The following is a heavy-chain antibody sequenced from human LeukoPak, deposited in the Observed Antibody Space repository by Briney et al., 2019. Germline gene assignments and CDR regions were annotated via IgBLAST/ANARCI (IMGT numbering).Heavy chain of an antibody. CDR3: ASSITMVRGAPRWYYGMDV. V-gene: IGHV4-59*08. CDR2: IYYSGST. D-gene: IGHD3-10*01. Sequence: SETLSLTCTVSGGSISSYYWSWIRQPPGKGLEWIGYIYYSGSTNYNPSLESRVTISVDTSKNQFSLKLSSVTAADTAVYYCASSITMVRGAPRWYYGMDVWGQGTTVTVSS. J-gene: IGHJ6*02. CDR1: GGSISSYY.